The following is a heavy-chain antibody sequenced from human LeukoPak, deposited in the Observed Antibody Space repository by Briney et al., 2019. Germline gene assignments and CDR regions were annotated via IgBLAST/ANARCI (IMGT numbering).Heavy chain of an antibody. V-gene: IGHV3-74*01. CDR2: INGEGGT. CDR1: GFTFSNYW. Sequence: PGGSLRLSCAASGFTFSNYWMQWVRQAPGKGLVWDSRINGEGGTSYADSVKGRFTISRDNAKNTVHLQMNSLRAEDTAVYYCARDLVYGSGSCGHWGQGTLVTVSS. CDR3: ARDLVYGSGSCGH. J-gene: IGHJ4*02. D-gene: IGHD3-10*01.